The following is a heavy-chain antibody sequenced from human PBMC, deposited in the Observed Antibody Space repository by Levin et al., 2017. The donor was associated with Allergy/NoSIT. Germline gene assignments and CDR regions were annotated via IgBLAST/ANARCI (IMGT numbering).Heavy chain of an antibody. D-gene: IGHD2-2*02. V-gene: IGHV1-18*01. Sequence: ASVKVSCKASGYTFTSYGISWVRQAPGQGLEWMGWISAYNGNTNYAQKLQGRVTMTTDTSTSTAYMELRSLRSDDTAVYYCARDRGPRDIVVVPAAIVEGYYYYYGMDVWGQGTTVTVSS. CDR1: GYTFTSYG. CDR3: ARDRGPRDIVVVPAAIVEGYYYYYGMDV. J-gene: IGHJ6*02. CDR2: ISAYNGNT.